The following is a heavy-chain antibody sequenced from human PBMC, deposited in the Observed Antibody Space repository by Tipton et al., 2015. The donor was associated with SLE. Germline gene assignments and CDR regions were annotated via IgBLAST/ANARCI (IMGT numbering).Heavy chain of an antibody. CDR3: ARGGTDGARFFDY. Sequence: QLVQSGAEVKKPGESLKISCKGSGYSFSNYWIGWVRQMPGEGLEWMGIIYPGDSDTKYSASFQGQVTISADKSINTAYLQWSSLKASDTAMYYGARGGTDGARFFDYWGLGTLVTVSS. D-gene: IGHD1-26*01. CDR1: GYSFSNYW. V-gene: IGHV5-51*03. CDR2: IYPGDSDT. J-gene: IGHJ4*02.